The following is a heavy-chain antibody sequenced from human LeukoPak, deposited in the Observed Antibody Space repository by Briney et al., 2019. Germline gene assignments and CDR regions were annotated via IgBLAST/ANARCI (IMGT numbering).Heavy chain of an antibody. CDR3: AKSRRWLQLTYYYYYGMDV. V-gene: IGHV3-23*01. J-gene: IGHJ6*02. CDR1: GGSFSGYY. D-gene: IGHD5-24*01. Sequence: ETLSLTCAVCGGSFSGYYWSWVRQAPGKGLEWVSAISGSGGSTYYADSVKGRFTISRDNSKNTLYLQMNSLRAEDTAVYYCAKSRRWLQLTYYYYYGMDVWGQGTTVTVSS. CDR2: ISGSGGST.